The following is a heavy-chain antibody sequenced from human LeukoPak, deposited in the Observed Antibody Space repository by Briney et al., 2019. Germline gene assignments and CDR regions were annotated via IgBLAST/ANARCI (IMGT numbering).Heavy chain of an antibody. J-gene: IGHJ6*04. D-gene: IGHD3-10*02. CDR2: ISSSGSTI. Sequence: PGGSLRLSCAASGFTFSSYEMNWVRQAPGKGLEWVSYISSSGSTIYYADSVKGRFAISRDNAKNSLYLQMNSLRAEDTAVYYCAELGITMIGGVWGKGTTVTTSS. CDR1: GFTFSSYE. V-gene: IGHV3-48*03. CDR3: AELGITMIGGV.